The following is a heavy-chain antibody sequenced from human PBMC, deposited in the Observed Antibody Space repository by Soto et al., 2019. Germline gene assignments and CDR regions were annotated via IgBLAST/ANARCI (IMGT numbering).Heavy chain of an antibody. D-gene: IGHD2-21*01. CDR1: GFTFSSFA. CDR3: ARGQCWGGECYSRDAFDI. Sequence: QVQLVESGGGVVQPGRSLRLSCAASGFTFSSFAMYWVRQAPGRGLEWMAVISYHGRNTYYADSVKGRSTISRDNSKDTLYLQMHGLRDDDTAMYYCARGQCWGGECYSRDAFDIWGQGTQVTVS. J-gene: IGHJ3*02. V-gene: IGHV3-30*04. CDR2: ISYHGRNT.